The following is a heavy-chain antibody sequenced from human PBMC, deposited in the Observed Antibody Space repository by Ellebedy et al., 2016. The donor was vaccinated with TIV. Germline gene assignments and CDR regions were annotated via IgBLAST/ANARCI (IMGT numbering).Heavy chain of an antibody. D-gene: IGHD3-3*01. CDR3: ARAVGGVGST. V-gene: IGHV3-7*01. CDR1: GFNFNNYG. CDR2: IKQDGRDK. J-gene: IGHJ4*02. Sequence: GESLKISXAASGFNFNNYGMSWLRQAPGKGLEWVANIKQDGRDKYYVDSVKGRFTISRDNAKNSVYLQMNSLRAEDTAVYYCARAVGGVGSTWGQGTLVTVSS.